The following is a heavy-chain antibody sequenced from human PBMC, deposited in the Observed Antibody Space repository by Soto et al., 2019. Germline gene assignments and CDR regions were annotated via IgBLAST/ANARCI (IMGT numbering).Heavy chain of an antibody. CDR2: INSDASST. V-gene: IGHV3-74*01. J-gene: IGHJ4*02. CDR3: VRASLVVAAATREDY. D-gene: IGHD2-15*01. CDR1: GFIFSSYW. Sequence: EVQLVESGGGLVQPGGSLRVSCAASGFIFSSYWMHWVRQAPGTGLVWVSRINSDASSTSYADSVKGRFTFSRDNAKTTLYLQMNSLRAEDTAVYYCVRASLVVAAATREDYWGQGTLVTVSS.